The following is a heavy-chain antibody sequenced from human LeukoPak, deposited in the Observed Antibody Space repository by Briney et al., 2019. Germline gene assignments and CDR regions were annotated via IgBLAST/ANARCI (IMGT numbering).Heavy chain of an antibody. D-gene: IGHD5-18*01. CDR3: ASKRGYSYGQDY. CDR1: GFTFSSYG. CDR2: ISYDGSNK. Sequence: GGSLRLSCAASGFTFSSYGMHWFRQAPGKGLEWVAVISYDGSNKYYADSVKGRFTISRDNSKNTLYLQMNSLRAEDTAVYYCASKRGYSYGQDYWGQGTLVTVSS. V-gene: IGHV3-30*03. J-gene: IGHJ4*02.